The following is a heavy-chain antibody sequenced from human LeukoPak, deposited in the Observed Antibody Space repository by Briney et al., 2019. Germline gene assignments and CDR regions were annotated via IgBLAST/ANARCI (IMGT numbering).Heavy chain of an antibody. Sequence: ASVKVSCKASGYTFTSYGISWVRQAPGQGLEWMGRINPDSGGTNYAQKFQGRVTMTRDTSISTAYMELNRLTSDDTAVYYCARACSGGSCYSDNWLDPWGQGTLVTVSS. CDR1: GYTFTSYG. J-gene: IGHJ5*02. CDR2: INPDSGGT. D-gene: IGHD2-15*01. CDR3: ARACSGGSCYSDNWLDP. V-gene: IGHV1-2*06.